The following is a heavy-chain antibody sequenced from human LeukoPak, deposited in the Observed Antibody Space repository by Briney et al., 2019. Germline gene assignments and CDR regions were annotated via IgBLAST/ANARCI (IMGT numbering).Heavy chain of an antibody. CDR1: GYTFTSYG. CDR3: ARDRRSYSSSWYNY. CDR2: ISAYNGNT. J-gene: IGHJ4*01. V-gene: IGHV1-18*01. Sequence: ASVKVSCKASGYTFTSYGISWVRQAPGQGLEWMGWISAYNGNTNYAQKLQGRVTMTTDTSTSTAYMELRSLRSDDTAVYYCARDRRSYSSSWYNYWGHGTLVTVSS. D-gene: IGHD6-13*01.